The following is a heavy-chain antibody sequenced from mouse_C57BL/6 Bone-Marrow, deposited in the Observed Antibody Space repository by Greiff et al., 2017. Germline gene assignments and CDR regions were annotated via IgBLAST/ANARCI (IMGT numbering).Heavy chain of an antibody. Sequence: EVKLMESGGGLVKPGGSLKLSCAASGFTFSSYAMSWVRQTPEKRLEWVATISDGGSYTYYPDNVKGRFTISRDNAKNNLYLQMSHLKSEDTAMYYCARVGYYYGSSSLAYWGQGTLVTVSA. V-gene: IGHV5-4*03. CDR3: ARVGYYYGSSSLAY. D-gene: IGHD1-1*01. J-gene: IGHJ3*01. CDR1: GFTFSSYA. CDR2: ISDGGSYT.